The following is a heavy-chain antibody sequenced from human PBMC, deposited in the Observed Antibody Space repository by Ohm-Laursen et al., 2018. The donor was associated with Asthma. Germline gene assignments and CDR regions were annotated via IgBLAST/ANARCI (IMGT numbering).Heavy chain of an antibody. J-gene: IGHJ6*02. CDR2: IIPIFGTA. V-gene: IGHV1-69*13. D-gene: IGHD6-19*01. Sequence: SVKVSCKASGGTFSSYAISWVRQAPGQGLEWMGGIIPIFGTANYAQKFQGRVTITADESTSTAYMELSSLRSEDTAVYYCARASIAVAGTMLTYYYYGMDVWGQGTTVTVSS. CDR1: GGTFSSYA. CDR3: ARASIAVAGTMLTYYYYGMDV.